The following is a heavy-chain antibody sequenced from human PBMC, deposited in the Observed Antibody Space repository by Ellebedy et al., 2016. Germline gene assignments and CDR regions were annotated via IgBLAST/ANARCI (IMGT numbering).Heavy chain of an antibody. CDR2: IYYSGST. V-gene: IGHV4-59*01. Sequence: SETLSLXXTVSGGSISSYYWSWIRQPPGKGLEWIGYIYYSGSTNYNPSLKSRVTISVDTSKNQFSLKLSSVTAADTAVYYCARGIVVVPAAPYYYYMDVWGKGTTVTVSS. CDR3: ARGIVVVPAAPYYYYMDV. CDR1: GGSISSYY. D-gene: IGHD2-2*01. J-gene: IGHJ6*03.